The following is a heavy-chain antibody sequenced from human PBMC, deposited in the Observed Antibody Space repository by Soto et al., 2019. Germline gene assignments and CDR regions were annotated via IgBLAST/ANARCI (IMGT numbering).Heavy chain of an antibody. CDR3: ARLPSRHLVDY. J-gene: IGHJ4*02. V-gene: IGHV4-39*01. CDR2: MYYGVST. D-gene: IGHD3-3*02. Sequence: QLQVQESGPGLVKPSETLSLTCTVSGSSISSSGYYWGWIRQPPGKGLEWIGSMYYGVSTYYTPSRKSRVTVSVDASKNQFSLNLSSVTAADTAVYYCARLPSRHLVDYWGQGTLVTVSS. CDR1: GSSISSSGYY.